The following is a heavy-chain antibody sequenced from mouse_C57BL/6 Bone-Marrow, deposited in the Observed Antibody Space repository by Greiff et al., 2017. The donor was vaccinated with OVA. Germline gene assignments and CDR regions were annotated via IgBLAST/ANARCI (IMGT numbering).Heavy chain of an antibody. J-gene: IGHJ3*01. V-gene: IGHV1-81*01. CDR2: IYPRSGNT. Sequence: VMLVESGAELARPGASVKLSCKASGYTFTSYGISWVKQRTGQGLEWIGEIYPRSGNTYYNEKFKGKATLTADKSSSTAYMELRSLTSEDSAVYFCARSGYYGNYDAYWGQGTLVTVSA. CDR1: GYTFTSYG. D-gene: IGHD2-1*01. CDR3: ARSGYYGNYDAY.